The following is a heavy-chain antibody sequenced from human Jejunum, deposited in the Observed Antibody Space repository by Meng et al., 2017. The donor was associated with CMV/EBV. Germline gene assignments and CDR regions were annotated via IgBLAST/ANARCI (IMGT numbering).Heavy chain of an antibody. J-gene: IGHJ4*02. CDR1: EYTFIDYA. Sequence: SEYTFIDYAMHWVRQAPGQRLEWMGWINGVNGNTKFSQRFQGRVTFTRDTSASTAYMELSSLRSEDTAVYYCARGLRAAAGLEASDYWGQGTLVTVSS. CDR3: ARGLRAAAGLEASDY. V-gene: IGHV1-3*01. D-gene: IGHD6-13*01. CDR2: INGVNGNT.